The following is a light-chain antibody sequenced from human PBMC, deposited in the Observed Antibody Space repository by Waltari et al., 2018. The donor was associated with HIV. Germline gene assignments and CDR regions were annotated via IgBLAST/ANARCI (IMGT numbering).Light chain of an antibody. CDR3: CSCATPNTRV. Sequence: QSALTQPASVSGSPGQSLSISCPGTSSDVGSCKFVPWYQQHPGKAPNLLIYEGTKRPSGVSNRFSASKSGNTASLTISGLQAEDEADYYCCSCATPNTRVFGGGTKLTVL. CDR2: EGT. CDR1: SSDVGSCKF. V-gene: IGLV2-23*01. J-gene: IGLJ3*02.